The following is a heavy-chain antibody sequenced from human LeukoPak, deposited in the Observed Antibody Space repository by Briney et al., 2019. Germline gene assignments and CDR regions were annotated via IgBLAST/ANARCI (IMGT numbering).Heavy chain of an antibody. V-gene: IGHV1-3*01. J-gene: IGHJ4*02. CDR1: GYTFTSYA. CDR3: ARDHGDIVVTYYFDY. D-gene: IGHD2-2*01. Sequence: GASVKVSCKASGYTFTSYAMHWVRQAPGQRLEWMGWINAGNGNTKYSQKFQGRVTITRDTSASTAYMELSSLRSEDTAVYYCARDHGDIVVTYYFDYWGQGTLVTVSS. CDR2: INAGNGNT.